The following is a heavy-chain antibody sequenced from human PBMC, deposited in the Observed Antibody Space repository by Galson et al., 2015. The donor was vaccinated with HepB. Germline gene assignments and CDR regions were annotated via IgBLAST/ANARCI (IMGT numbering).Heavy chain of an antibody. Sequence: SLRLSCAASGFTFSSYWMSWVRQAPGKGLEWVANIKQDGSEKYYVDSVKGRFTISRDNAKNSLYLQMNSLRAEDTAVYYCARAYSYYDFWSFVLDYWGQGTLVTVSS. D-gene: IGHD3-3*01. V-gene: IGHV3-7*01. CDR1: GFTFSSYW. J-gene: IGHJ4*02. CDR3: ARAYSYYDFWSFVLDY. CDR2: IKQDGSEK.